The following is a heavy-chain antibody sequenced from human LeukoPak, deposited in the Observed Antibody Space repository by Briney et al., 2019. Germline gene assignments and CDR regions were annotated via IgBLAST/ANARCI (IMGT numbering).Heavy chain of an antibody. CDR3: AFGTAYYFDY. CDR2: ISYDGSNK. D-gene: IGHD2-21*02. V-gene: IGHV3-30*03. CDR1: GFTFSSYG. Sequence: PGRSLRLSCAASGFTFSSYGMHWVRQAPGKGLECVAVISYDGSNKYYTDSVKGRFTISRDNSKNTLYLQMNSLRAEDTAVYYCAFGTAYYFDYWGQGTLVTVSS. J-gene: IGHJ4*02.